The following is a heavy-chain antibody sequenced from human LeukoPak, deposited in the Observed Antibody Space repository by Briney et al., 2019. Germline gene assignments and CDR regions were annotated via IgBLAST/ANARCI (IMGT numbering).Heavy chain of an antibody. CDR3: AAFRQWLVILDY. J-gene: IGHJ4*02. CDR1: GYTFTSYA. CDR2: ITPSGGT. V-gene: IGHV1-2*02. D-gene: IGHD6-19*01. Sequence: ASVKVSCKASGYTFTSYAMHWVRQAPGQGLEWMGWITPSGGTNYPQKFQGRVAITRDTSITTAYMDLSRLTSDDTAVYYCAAFRQWLVILDYWGQGTLVTVSS.